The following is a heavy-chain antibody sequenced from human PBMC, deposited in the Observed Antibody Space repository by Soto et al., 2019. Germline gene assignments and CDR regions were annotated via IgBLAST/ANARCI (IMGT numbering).Heavy chain of an antibody. V-gene: IGHV3-23*01. CDR1: GFTFSTYT. CDR3: PKPREVTSVRISLAK. Sequence: GGSLRLSCAASGFTFSTYTMTWVRQAPGKGLEWVSSVGGSGDGTYYADSVKGRFTISRDNSKNTLYLQMNSLRAEDTAIYYCPKPREVTSVRISLAKWGQGTLVTVSS. CDR2: VGGSGDGT. J-gene: IGHJ4*02. D-gene: IGHD3-10*01.